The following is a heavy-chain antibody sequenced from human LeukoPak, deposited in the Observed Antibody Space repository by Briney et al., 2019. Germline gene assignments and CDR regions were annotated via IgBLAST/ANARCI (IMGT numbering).Heavy chain of an antibody. J-gene: IGHJ3*02. V-gene: IGHV1-18*01. CDR2: TSAYNGNT. CDR3: ARIVRSSGLGAFDI. Sequence: ASVKVSCKASGYTFTSYGISWVRQAPGQGLEWMGWTSAYNGNTNYAQKLQGRVTMTTDTSTSTAYMELRSLRSDDTAVYYCARIVRSSGLGAFDIWGQGTMVTVSS. D-gene: IGHD3-10*01. CDR1: GYTFTSYG.